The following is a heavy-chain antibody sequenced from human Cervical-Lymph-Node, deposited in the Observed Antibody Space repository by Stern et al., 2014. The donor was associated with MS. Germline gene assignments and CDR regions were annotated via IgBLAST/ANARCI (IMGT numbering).Heavy chain of an antibody. CDR1: GFTFSTYS. Sequence: EVQLEESGGGLVKPGGSLRLSCAASGFTFSTYSMSWVRQAPGKGLEWVSSISSSSRYIYYADSEKGRFTLSRDNAKNSLYLQMNSLRAEDTAVYYCARDSYDSSGYLHAFDIWGQGTMVTVSS. CDR2: ISSSSRYI. D-gene: IGHD3-22*01. V-gene: IGHV3-21*01. CDR3: ARDSYDSSGYLHAFDI. J-gene: IGHJ3*02.